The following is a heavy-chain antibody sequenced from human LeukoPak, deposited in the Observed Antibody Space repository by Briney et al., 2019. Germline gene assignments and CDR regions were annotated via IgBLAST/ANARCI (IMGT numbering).Heavy chain of an antibody. J-gene: IGHJ4*02. D-gene: IGHD2-21*02. CDR1: GGSVSNNYYA. CDR2: FYYSGST. V-gene: IGHV4-39*01. CDR3: ARHAIVVVTATDYFDY. Sequence: KPSETLSLTCTVSGGSVSNNYYAWGWIRQPPGKWLEWIGSFYYSGSTYYNPSLKSRVTTSVDTSKNQFSLKVNSVTAADTAVYYCARHAIVVVTATDYFDYWGQGTLVAVSS.